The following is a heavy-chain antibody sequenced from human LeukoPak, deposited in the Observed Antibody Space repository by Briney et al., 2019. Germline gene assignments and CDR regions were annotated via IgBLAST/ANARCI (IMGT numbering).Heavy chain of an antibody. V-gene: IGHV5-51*01. CDR2: IYPGDSDT. D-gene: IGHD2-2*01. CDR3: ARREGCSRSSCPPDY. J-gene: IGHJ4*02. CDR1: GYRITPYW. Sequence: GEPLQISRRGSGYRITPYWIGWVRQVPGKGREGMGNIYPGDSDTKYSPSLQGHVTMSADKSINTAYLQWSSLKASDTAMYYCARREGCSRSSCPPDYWGQGTLVTVSS.